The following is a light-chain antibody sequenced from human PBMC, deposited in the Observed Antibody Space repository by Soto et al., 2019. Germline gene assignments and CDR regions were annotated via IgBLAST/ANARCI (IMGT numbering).Light chain of an antibody. CDR2: GAS. V-gene: IGKV3-20*01. J-gene: IGKJ1*01. Sequence: EIVLTQSPGTLSLSPGERATLSCRASQSVSSEYLAWYQQKPGQGPRPLMYGASNRATGIPDRFSGSGSGTDFTLTISRLEPEDFAVYYCQQYDSQPRTFGHGTKVEIK. CDR1: QSVSSEY. CDR3: QQYDSQPRT.